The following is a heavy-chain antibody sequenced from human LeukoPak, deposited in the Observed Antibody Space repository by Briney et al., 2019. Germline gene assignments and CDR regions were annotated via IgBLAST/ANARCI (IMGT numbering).Heavy chain of an antibody. V-gene: IGHV4-39*07. CDR3: ARGPDSYGLPYYFDY. Sequence: PSETLSLTCTVSGGSISSSSYYWGWIRQPPGKGLEWIGSIYYSGSTYYNPSLKSRVTISVDTSKNQFSLKLSSVTAADTAVYYCARGPDSYGLPYYFDYWGQGTLVTVSS. CDR1: GGSISSSSYY. CDR2: IYYSGST. D-gene: IGHD5-18*01. J-gene: IGHJ4*02.